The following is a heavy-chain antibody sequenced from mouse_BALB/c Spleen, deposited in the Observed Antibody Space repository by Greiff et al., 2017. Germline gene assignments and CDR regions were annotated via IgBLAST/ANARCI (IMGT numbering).Heavy chain of an antibody. CDR2: INPSNGRT. CDR3: ARTLYMYDLWYFDV. D-gene: IGHD2-14*01. Sequence: QVQLQQPGAELVKPGASVKLSCKASGYTFTSYWMHWVKQRPGQGLEWIGEINPSNGRTNYNEKFKSKATLTVDKSSSTAYMQLSSLTSEDSAVYYCARTLYMYDLWYFDVWGAGTTVTVSS. CDR1: GYTFTSYW. J-gene: IGHJ1*01. V-gene: IGHV1S81*02.